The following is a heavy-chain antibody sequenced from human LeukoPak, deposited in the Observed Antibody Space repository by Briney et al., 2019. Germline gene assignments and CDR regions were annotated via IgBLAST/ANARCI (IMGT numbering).Heavy chain of an antibody. CDR2: IYSSGGT. Sequence: SETLSLTCTVSGGSISYYYWSWIRQPAGKGLEWIGRIYSSGGTNQNPSLKSRVTMSVDTSKNQFSLKLSSVTAADTAVYYCTRDRGITPAGHDYWGQGTLVTVSS. CDR3: TRDRGITPAGHDY. J-gene: IGHJ4*02. CDR1: GGSISYYY. D-gene: IGHD6-13*01. V-gene: IGHV4-4*07.